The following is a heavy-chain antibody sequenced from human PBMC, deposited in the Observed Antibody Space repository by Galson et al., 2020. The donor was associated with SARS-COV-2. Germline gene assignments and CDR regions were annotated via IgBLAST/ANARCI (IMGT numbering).Heavy chain of an antibody. CDR3: AKADPRYYDILTGYSTGGAFDI. Sequence: GESLKISCAASGFTFSSYGMHWVRQAPGKGLEWVAVISYDGSNKYYADSVKGRFTISRDNSKNTLYLQMNSLRAEDTAVYYCAKADPRYYDILTGYSTGGAFDIWGQGTMVTVSS. J-gene: IGHJ3*02. V-gene: IGHV3-30*18. D-gene: IGHD3-9*01. CDR1: GFTFSSYG. CDR2: ISYDGSNK.